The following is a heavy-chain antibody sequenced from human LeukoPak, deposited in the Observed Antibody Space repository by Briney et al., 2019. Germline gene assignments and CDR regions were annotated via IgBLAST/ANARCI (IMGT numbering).Heavy chain of an antibody. CDR1: GFTFSSYA. V-gene: IGHV3-23*01. D-gene: IGHD7-27*01. CDR2: ISGSGGST. CDR3: ARDLGSISDY. Sequence: GGSLRLSCAASGFTFSSYAMSWVRQAPGKGLEWVSAISGSGGSTYYADSVKARFTISRDNYKNTLYLQMNNLRAEDTAVYYCARDLGSISDYWGQGTLVTVSS. J-gene: IGHJ4*02.